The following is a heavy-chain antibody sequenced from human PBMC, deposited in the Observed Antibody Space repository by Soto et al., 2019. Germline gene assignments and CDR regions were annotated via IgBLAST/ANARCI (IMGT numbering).Heavy chain of an antibody. D-gene: IGHD1-26*01. V-gene: IGHV3-20*04. CDR1: GSTFDDNG. CDR3: ARSVGATNWFDP. J-gene: IGHJ5*02. CDR2: INRNGGST. Sequence: EVQLVESGGGVVRPGGSLRLSCAASGSTFDDNGMSWVRQATGKGLEWVSGINRNGGSTGYVDSVKGRFTISRDNAKNSLYLQMNSLRAEDTALYYCARSVGATNWFDPWGKGTLVTVSS.